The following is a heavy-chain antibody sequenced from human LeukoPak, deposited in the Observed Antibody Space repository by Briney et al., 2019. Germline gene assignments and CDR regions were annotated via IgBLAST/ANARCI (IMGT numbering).Heavy chain of an antibody. D-gene: IGHD6-19*01. Sequence: PSETLSLTFTVSGGSISSYYWSWIRQPPGKGLEWIGRIYTSGSTNYNPSLKSRVTMSVDTSKNQFSLKLSSVTAADTAVYYCAKELELEHSSGWFFLGYWGQGTLVTVSS. CDR3: AKELELEHSSGWFFLGY. CDR1: GGSISSYY. J-gene: IGHJ4*02. CDR2: IYTSGST. V-gene: IGHV4-4*07.